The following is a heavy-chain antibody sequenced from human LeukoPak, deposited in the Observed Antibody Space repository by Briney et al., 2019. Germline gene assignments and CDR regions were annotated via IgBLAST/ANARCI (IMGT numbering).Heavy chain of an antibody. J-gene: IGHJ4*02. Sequence: GGSLRLSCAASGFTSGSYAMSWARQAPGKGLEWVSGISSSGSGGNTYYADSVKGRFTISRDNAKNTLYLQMNSLRAEDTAVYYCARDTGAGDPWGLVDYWGQGTLVTVSS. CDR2: ISSSGSGGNT. D-gene: IGHD7-27*01. CDR1: GFTSGSYA. V-gene: IGHV3-23*01. CDR3: ARDTGAGDPWGLVDY.